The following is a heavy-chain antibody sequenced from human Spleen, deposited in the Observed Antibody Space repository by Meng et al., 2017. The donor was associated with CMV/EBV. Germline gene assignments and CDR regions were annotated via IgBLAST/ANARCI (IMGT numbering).Heavy chain of an antibody. V-gene: IGHV6-1*01. CDR2: TYYRYKWYN. CDR1: GDSVSSNSVA. D-gene: IGHD1-26*01. Sequence: QSSPGLVKPCQTPSLTWVISGDSVSSNSVAWAWIRQSPSRGLEWLGRTYYRYKWYNDYAMFVKSRITISQDTSKNQFSLQLNSVTPEDTAVYYCARHNGGTYRFDCWGQGTLVTVSS. J-gene: IGHJ4*02. CDR3: ARHNGGTYRFDC.